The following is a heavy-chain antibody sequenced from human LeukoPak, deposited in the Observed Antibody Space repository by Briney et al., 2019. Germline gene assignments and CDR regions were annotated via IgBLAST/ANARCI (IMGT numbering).Heavy chain of an antibody. Sequence: SETLSLTCAVSGGSISSYYWSWIRQPPGKGLEWIGYIYYSGSTNYNPSLKSRVTISVDTSKNQFSLKLSSVTAADTAVYYCARAAPSTDMGAFDIWGQGTMVTVSS. J-gene: IGHJ3*02. CDR2: IYYSGST. D-gene: IGHD3-9*01. V-gene: IGHV4-59*01. CDR3: ARAAPSTDMGAFDI. CDR1: GGSISSYY.